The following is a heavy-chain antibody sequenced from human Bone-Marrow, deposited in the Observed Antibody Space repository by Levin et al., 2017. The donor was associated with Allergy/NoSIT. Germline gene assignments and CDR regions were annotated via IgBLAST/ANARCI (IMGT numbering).Heavy chain of an antibody. CDR3: ARRDSDGSNSFDF. V-gene: IGHV5-51*01. CDR2: IFPSDSDT. J-gene: IGHJ4*02. D-gene: IGHD4-23*01. Sequence: NLGESLKISCQASGYSFTNYWFGWVRQRPGKGLEWMGLIFPSDSDTRVSPSFQGQIIMSVDKSISTAYLHWSSLQASDTAMYYCARRDSDGSNSFDFWGQGTLVTVSS. CDR1: GYSFTNYW.